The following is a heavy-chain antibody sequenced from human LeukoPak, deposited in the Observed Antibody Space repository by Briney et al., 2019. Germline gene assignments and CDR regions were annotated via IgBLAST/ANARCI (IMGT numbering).Heavy chain of an antibody. D-gene: IGHD3-10*01. Sequence: PGGSLRLSCEASGFSFSSYWMSWVRLAPGKGPEWVANIKQDESEKYSVDSVKGRFIISRDNAKNSVFLQMNSLRAEDTAVYYCARVLSGRGSLYSYYYYMDVWGKGTTVTISS. V-gene: IGHV3-7*03. CDR2: IKQDESEK. J-gene: IGHJ6*03. CDR3: ARVLSGRGSLYSYYYYMDV. CDR1: GFSFSSYW.